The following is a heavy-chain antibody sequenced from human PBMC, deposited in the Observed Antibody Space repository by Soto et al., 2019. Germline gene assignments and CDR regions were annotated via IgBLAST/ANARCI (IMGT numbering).Heavy chain of an antibody. V-gene: IGHV3-30-3*01. J-gene: IGHJ3*02. CDR1: GFTFSSYA. CDR2: ISYDGSNK. Sequence: GGSLRLSCAASGFTFSSYAMHWVRQAPGKGLEWVAVISYDGSNKYYADSVKGRFTISRDNSRNTLYLQMNSLRAEDTAVYYCARASSCSGGSCYLAEQWLVLAFDIWGQGTMVTVSS. CDR3: ARASSCSGGSCYLAEQWLVLAFDI. D-gene: IGHD2-15*01.